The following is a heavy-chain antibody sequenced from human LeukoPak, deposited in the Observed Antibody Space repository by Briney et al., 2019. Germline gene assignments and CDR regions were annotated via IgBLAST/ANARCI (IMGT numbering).Heavy chain of an antibody. D-gene: IGHD5-18*01. J-gene: IGHJ4*02. CDR3: AKVPPSGYSFDY. V-gene: IGHV3-30*18. Sequence: GGSLRLSCAASGFTFSSYGMHWVRQAPGKGLEWVAVISYDGSNKYYADSVKGRFTISRDNSKNTPYLQMNSLRAEDTAVYYCAKVPPSGYSFDYWGQGTLVTVSS. CDR2: ISYDGSNK. CDR1: GFTFSSYG.